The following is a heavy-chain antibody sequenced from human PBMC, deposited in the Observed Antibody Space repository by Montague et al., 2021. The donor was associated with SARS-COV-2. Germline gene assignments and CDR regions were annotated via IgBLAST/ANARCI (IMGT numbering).Heavy chain of an antibody. CDR2: IYQTGYT. CDR1: GGAMSSGQW. V-gene: IGHV4-4*02. CDR3: ATNYGSRTFPRWFDP. D-gene: IGHD3-10*01. Sequence: SETLSLTCDVSGGAMSSGQWWSWVRQPPGKGLVWFGEIYQTGYTNYNPSLRSRVTISVDKSRNQCSLKMTSMTAADTAAYYCATNYGSRTFPRWFDPWGQGTLVTVSS. J-gene: IGHJ5*02.